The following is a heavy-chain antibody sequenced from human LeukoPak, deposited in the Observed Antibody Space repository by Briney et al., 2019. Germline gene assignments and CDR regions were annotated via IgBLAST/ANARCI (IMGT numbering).Heavy chain of an antibody. CDR2: IYSGGST. V-gene: IGHV3-53*01. Sequence: GGSLRLSCAASGFTVSSNYLSWVRQAPGKGLEWVSVIYSGGSTYYADSVKGRFTISRDNSKNTLYLQMNSLRAEDTAVYYCARSLVAAGIDYWGQGTLVTVSS. J-gene: IGHJ4*02. CDR1: GFTVSSNY. CDR3: ARSLVAAGIDY. D-gene: IGHD6-13*01.